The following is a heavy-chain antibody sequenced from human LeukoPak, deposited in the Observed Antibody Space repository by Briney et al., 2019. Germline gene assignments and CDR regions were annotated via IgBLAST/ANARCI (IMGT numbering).Heavy chain of an antibody. CDR2: INHSGST. Sequence: SETLSLTCAVYGGSFSGYYWSWIRQPPGKGLEWIGEINHSGSTNYNPSLKRRVTISVDTSKNQFSLKLSSVTAADTAVYYCARGRGAPGYSYGYSWGQGTLVTVSS. CDR1: GGSFSGYY. J-gene: IGHJ4*02. D-gene: IGHD5-18*01. CDR3: ARGRGAPGYSYGYS. V-gene: IGHV4-34*01.